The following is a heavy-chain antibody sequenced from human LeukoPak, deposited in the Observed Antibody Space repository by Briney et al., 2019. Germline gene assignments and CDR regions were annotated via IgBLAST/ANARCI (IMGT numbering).Heavy chain of an antibody. Sequence: GGSLRLSCAASGFTFSSYSVNWVRQAPGKGLEWVSYISSSSSTIYYADSVKGRFTISRDNAKNSLYLQMNSLRAEDTAVYYCAKEIRFLDRGYFDYWGQGTLVTVSS. J-gene: IGHJ4*02. CDR2: ISSSSSTI. V-gene: IGHV3-48*04. D-gene: IGHD3-3*01. CDR1: GFTFSSYS. CDR3: AKEIRFLDRGYFDY.